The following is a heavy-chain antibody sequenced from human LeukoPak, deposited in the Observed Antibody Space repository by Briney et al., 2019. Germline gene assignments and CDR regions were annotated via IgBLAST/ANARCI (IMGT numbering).Heavy chain of an antibody. Sequence: ASVKVSCKASGYTFTGYYMHWVRQAPGQGLEWLGWINPNSGGTNYAQKFQGKVTMTRDTSISTTYMEVSRLRSDDTAVYYCASPISQARLRLGYWGQGTLVTVSS. CDR3: ASPISQARLRLGY. V-gene: IGHV1-2*02. J-gene: IGHJ4*02. D-gene: IGHD3-16*01. CDR1: GYTFTGYY. CDR2: INPNSGGT.